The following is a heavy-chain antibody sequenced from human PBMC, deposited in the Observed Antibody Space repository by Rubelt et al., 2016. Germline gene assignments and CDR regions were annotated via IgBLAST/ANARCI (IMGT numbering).Heavy chain of an antibody. V-gene: IGHV4-59*01. D-gene: IGHD5-18*01. Sequence: QVQLQESGPGLVKASETLSLTCSISGGSITNYYWSWIRQPPGRGLEWIGYIYFSGSTSYNPSLKSRVTISEDASKNQVSRRLSSWTAADTAVYYCARGTKSTYSYGSPRFDPWGQGTLVTVSS. CDR3: ARGTKSTYSYGSPRFDP. J-gene: IGHJ5*02. CDR1: GGSITNYY. CDR2: IYFSGST.